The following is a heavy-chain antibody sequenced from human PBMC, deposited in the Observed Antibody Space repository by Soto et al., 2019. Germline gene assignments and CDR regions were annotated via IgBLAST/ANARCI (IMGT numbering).Heavy chain of an antibody. CDR2: IIPIFPTP. V-gene: IGHV1-69*12. Sequence: QVQLVQSGAEVKKPGSSVKISCKASGGTFRTNTFSWVRQAPGQGLEWMGGIIPIFPTPDYAQKFQSRVTITADESTTTTYMELSSLRSEDTAIYYCARDKDRLQLGGNYYYIMDVWGQGTTVTVSS. CDR3: ARDKDRLQLGGNYYYIMDV. CDR1: GGTFRTNT. D-gene: IGHD4-4*01. J-gene: IGHJ6*02.